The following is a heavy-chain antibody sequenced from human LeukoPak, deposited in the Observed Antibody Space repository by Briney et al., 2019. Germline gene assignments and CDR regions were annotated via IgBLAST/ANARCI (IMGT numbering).Heavy chain of an antibody. CDR1: GGSISSGNYY. J-gene: IGHJ4*02. CDR2: LHTSGST. CDR3: ARDGTRDGYNPFDY. Sequence: SETLSLTCTVSGGSISSGNYYWSWIRQPAGKGLEWIGRLHTSGSTNYNPSLKSRLTISVDKSKNQFSLKLSSVTAADAAVYYCARDGTRDGYNPFDYWGQGTLVTVSS. V-gene: IGHV4-61*02. D-gene: IGHD5-24*01.